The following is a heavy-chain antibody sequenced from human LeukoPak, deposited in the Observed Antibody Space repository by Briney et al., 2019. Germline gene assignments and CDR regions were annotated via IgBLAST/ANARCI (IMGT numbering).Heavy chain of an antibody. CDR1: GFTFSSYS. V-gene: IGHV3-21*01. Sequence: GGSLRLSCAASGFTFSSYSMNWVRQAPGKGLEWVSSISSSSSYIYYADSVKGRFTISRDNAKNSLYLQMNSLRAEDTAVYYCARTNPQLLWFGGRAWARGWYFDYWGQGTLVTVSS. D-gene: IGHD3-10*01. CDR2: ISSSSSYI. J-gene: IGHJ4*02. CDR3: ARTNPQLLWFGGRAWARGWYFDY.